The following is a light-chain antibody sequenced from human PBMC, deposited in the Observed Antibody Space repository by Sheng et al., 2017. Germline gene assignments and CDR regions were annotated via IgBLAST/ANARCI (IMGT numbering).Light chain of an antibody. CDR1: NSDVGSYNL. CDR2: EGS. V-gene: IGLV2-23*01. J-gene: IGLJ1*01. CDR3: CSYASSNSYV. Sequence: QSALTQPASVSGSPGQSITISCTGTNSDVGSYNLVSWYQQYSGKAPKLMIYEGSKRPSGVSNRFSGSKSDNTASLTISGLQAEDEADYYCCSYASSNSYVFGTGTKVTVL.